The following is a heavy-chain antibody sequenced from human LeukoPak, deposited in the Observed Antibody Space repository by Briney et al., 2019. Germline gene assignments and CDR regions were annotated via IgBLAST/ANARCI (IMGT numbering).Heavy chain of an antibody. CDR2: IYHSGST. J-gene: IGHJ5*02. D-gene: IGHD6-13*01. CDR3: ARGLLSSSWYANWFDP. Sequence: SETLSLTCTVSGYSISSGYYWGWIRQPPGKGLEWIGSIYHSGSTYYNPSLKSRVTISVDTSKNQFSLKLSSVTAADTAVYYCARGLLSSSWYANWFDPWGQGTLVTVSS. V-gene: IGHV4-38-2*02. CDR1: GYSISSGYY.